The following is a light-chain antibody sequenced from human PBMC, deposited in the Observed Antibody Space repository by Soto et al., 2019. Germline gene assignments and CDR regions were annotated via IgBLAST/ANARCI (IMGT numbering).Light chain of an antibody. V-gene: IGKV1-39*01. CDR2: AAS. Sequence: DIQMTQSPSSLSASVGDRVTITCRASQSISRYLNWYQQKPGKAPKLLIYAASTLQSGVPSRFSGSWSGTEFTLTISSLQPDDFATYYCQQYKSYSTFGQGTKVDIK. J-gene: IGKJ1*01. CDR3: QQYKSYST. CDR1: QSISRY.